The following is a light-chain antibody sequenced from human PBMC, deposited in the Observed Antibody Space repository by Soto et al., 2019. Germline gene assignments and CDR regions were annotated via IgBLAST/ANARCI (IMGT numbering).Light chain of an antibody. CDR3: QQYNNWPYT. Sequence: VWTQSPASLSVSPGDRVTISCRAGPISSNLAWHQQRPGQAPRLLIYGASVRATGVPARFSGSGSGTEFTLTINSLQSEDYAVYFCQQYNNWPYTFGQGTKVDIK. CDR2: GAS. J-gene: IGKJ2*01. V-gene: IGKV3-15*01. CDR1: PISSN.